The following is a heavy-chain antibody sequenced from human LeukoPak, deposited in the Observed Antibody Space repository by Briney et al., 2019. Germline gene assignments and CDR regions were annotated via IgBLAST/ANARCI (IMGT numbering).Heavy chain of an antibody. J-gene: IGHJ6*04. Sequence: GGSLRLSCAASGFTFSSYDMNWVRQAPGKGLEWVSYISSSGSTIYYADSVKGRFTISRDNAKNSLYLQMNSLRAEDTAVYYCAELGITMIGGVWGKGTTVTISS. V-gene: IGHV3-48*03. CDR3: AELGITMIGGV. CDR1: GFTFSSYD. CDR2: ISSSGSTI. D-gene: IGHD3-10*02.